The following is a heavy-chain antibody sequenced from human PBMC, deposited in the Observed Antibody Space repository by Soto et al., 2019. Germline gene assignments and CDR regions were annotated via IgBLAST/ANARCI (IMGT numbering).Heavy chain of an antibody. CDR3: ATDASFSGYYYYGMDV. CDR2: ISGSGGST. D-gene: IGHD1-26*01. Sequence: GGSLRLSCAASGFTFSSYAMSWVRQAPGKGLEWVSTISGSGGSTYYADSVKGRFSISRDNSKNTLYLQMNFLRAEDTAVYYCATDASFSGYYYYGMDVWGQGPTVTVYS. V-gene: IGHV3-23*01. CDR1: GFTFSSYA. J-gene: IGHJ6*02.